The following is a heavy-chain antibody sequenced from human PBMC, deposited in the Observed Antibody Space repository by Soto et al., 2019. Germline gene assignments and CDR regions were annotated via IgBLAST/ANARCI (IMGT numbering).Heavy chain of an antibody. V-gene: IGHV3-21*01. CDR2: ISSSSSYI. J-gene: IGHJ6*02. CDR3: ARYYDFWSGGYGMDV. D-gene: IGHD3-3*01. CDR1: GFTFSSYS. Sequence: GGSLRLSCAASGFTFSSYSMNWVRQAPGKGLEWVSSISSSSSYIYYADSVKGRFTISSDNAKNSLYLQMNSLRAEDTAVYYCARYYDFWSGGYGMDVWGQGTTVTVSS.